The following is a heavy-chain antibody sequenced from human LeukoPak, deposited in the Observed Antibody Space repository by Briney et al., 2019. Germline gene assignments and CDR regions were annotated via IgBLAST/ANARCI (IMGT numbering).Heavy chain of an antibody. CDR2: IYHSGST. CDR3: ARAIIWGDRTWISPSDAFDI. D-gene: IGHD5-12*01. Sequence: SQTLSLTCVVSGGSISSGGYSWNWIRPPPGKGLEWIGYIYHSGSTYYNPSLKSRVTLSLDRSKNQFSLKLSSVTAADTAVYYCARAIIWGDRTWISPSDAFDIWGQGTVVTVSS. V-gene: IGHV4-30-2*01. CDR1: GGSISSGGYS. J-gene: IGHJ3*02.